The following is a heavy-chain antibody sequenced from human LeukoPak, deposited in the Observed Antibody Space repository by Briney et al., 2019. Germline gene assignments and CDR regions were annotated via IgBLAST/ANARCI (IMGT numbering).Heavy chain of an antibody. CDR3: AKYSAASAWGYYDSSGFFYFDY. Sequence: GGSLRLSCAASGFTFSKYGMHWVRQAPGKGLDWVAFIRHDESKIYYADSAKGRFTISRDNSKNTLYLEMNSLRAEDTAVYYCAKYSAASAWGYYDSSGFFYFDYWGQGTLVTVSS. CDR1: GFTFSKYG. V-gene: IGHV3-30*02. D-gene: IGHD3-22*01. CDR2: IRHDESKI. J-gene: IGHJ4*02.